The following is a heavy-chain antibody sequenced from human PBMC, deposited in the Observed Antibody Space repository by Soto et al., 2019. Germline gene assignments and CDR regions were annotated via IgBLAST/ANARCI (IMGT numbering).Heavy chain of an antibody. CDR3: ASNYGSGSYYYDGMDV. J-gene: IGHJ6*02. D-gene: IGHD3-10*01. CDR2: ISSNGDST. CDR1: GFTLSNYV. V-gene: IGHV3-64*01. Sequence: DVQLVESGGDWVQPGGSLRLSCAASGFTLSNYVMHWVRQAPGKGLEYVSAISSNGDSTYYANSVKGRFTISRDNLKNTLYLQMGSVRAEDMAVYYCASNYGSGSYYYDGMDVWGQGTTVTVSS.